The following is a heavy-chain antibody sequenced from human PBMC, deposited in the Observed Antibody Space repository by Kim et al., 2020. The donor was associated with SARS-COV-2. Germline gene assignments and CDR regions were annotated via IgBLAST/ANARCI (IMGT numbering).Heavy chain of an antibody. Sequence: SETLSLTCAVYGGSFSGYYWSWIRQPPGKGLEWIGEINHSGSTNYNPSLKSRVTISVDTSKNQFSLKLSSVTAADTAVYYCARGQWQWLAISGFPGYYFDYWGQGTLVTVSS. D-gene: IGHD6-19*01. CDR2: INHSGST. CDR1: GGSFSGYY. J-gene: IGHJ4*02. CDR3: ARGQWQWLAISGFPGYYFDY. V-gene: IGHV4-34*01.